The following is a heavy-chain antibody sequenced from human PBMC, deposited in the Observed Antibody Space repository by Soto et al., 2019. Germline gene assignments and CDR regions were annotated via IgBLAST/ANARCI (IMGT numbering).Heavy chain of an antibody. CDR1: GFTFSSYS. Sequence: EVQLVESAGGLVQPGGSLRLSCAASGFTFSSYSMNWVRQAPGKGLEWVSYISSSSSTIYYADSVKGRFTISRDNAKNSLYLQMNSLRDEDTAVYYCARDQRADIVVVVAATTSFDYWGQGTLVTVSS. J-gene: IGHJ4*02. CDR3: ARDQRADIVVVVAATTSFDY. D-gene: IGHD2-15*01. V-gene: IGHV3-48*02. CDR2: ISSSSSTI.